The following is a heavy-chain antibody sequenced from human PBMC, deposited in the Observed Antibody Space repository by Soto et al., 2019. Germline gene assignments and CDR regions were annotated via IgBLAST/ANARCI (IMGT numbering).Heavy chain of an antibody. D-gene: IGHD5-12*01. J-gene: IGHJ5*02. Sequence: QVQLVQSGAEVKKPGSSVKVSCKASGGTFSNYAITWVRQAPGQGLEWLGRIIPIFGSANYAQKFQGRVTITADESTTTAYMELSSLRSDDTAVYYCAKDGGKDGYFCNWFDPWGQVTLVTVSS. CDR2: IIPIFGSA. V-gene: IGHV1-69*15. CDR1: GGTFSNYA. CDR3: AKDGGKDGYFCNWFDP.